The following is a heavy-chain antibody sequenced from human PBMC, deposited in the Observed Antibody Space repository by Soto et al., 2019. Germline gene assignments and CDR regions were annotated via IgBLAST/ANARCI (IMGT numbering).Heavy chain of an antibody. CDR3: ARGAMGNYDNDY. CDR1: GFTFSSYW. J-gene: IGHJ4*02. CDR2: LKGDGIST. V-gene: IGHV3-74*01. Sequence: EVQLVESGGGLVQSGGSLRLSCAASGFTFSSYWMHWVRQAPGKGLVWVSRLKGDGISTNYADSVKRRFTISKDNAKDMVFLQMYGLSADDTAVYYCARGAMGNYDNDYGGQGTLVTVSS. D-gene: IGHD3-10*01.